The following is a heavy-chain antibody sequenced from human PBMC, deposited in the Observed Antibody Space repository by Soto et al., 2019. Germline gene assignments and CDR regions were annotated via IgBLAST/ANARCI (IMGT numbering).Heavy chain of an antibody. J-gene: IGHJ5*02. CDR1: GFTFSSYS. CDR2: ISSSSSTI. V-gene: IGHV3-48*01. Sequence: GGSLRLSCAASGFTFSSYSMNWVRQAPGKGLEWVSYISSSSSTIYYADSVKGRFTISRDNAKNSLYLQMNSLRAEDTAVYYCARDLQMIGTNWFDPWGQGTLVTVSS. D-gene: IGHD3-22*01. CDR3: ARDLQMIGTNWFDP.